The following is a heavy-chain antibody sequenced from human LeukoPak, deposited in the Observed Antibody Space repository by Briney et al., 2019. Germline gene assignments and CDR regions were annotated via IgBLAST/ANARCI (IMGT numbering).Heavy chain of an antibody. V-gene: IGHV4-31*03. CDR2: IYYSGSM. J-gene: IGHJ3*02. CDR3: ARVLDNWKERHAFDI. CDR1: GGSITSGGYY. Sequence: KASETLSLTCTVSGGSITSGGYYWSWIRQHPGKGLEWIGYIYYSGSMYYNPSLKSRVTISVDTSKNQFSLKLSSVTAADTAVYYCARVLDNWKERHAFDIWGQGTMVTVSS. D-gene: IGHD1-20*01.